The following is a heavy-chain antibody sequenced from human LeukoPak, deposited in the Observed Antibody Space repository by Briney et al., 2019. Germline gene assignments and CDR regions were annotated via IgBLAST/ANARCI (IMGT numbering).Heavy chain of an antibody. CDR1: GFTFSSYA. J-gene: IGHJ4*02. CDR3: AKDAGIAAAGTGYFDY. D-gene: IGHD6-13*01. V-gene: IGHV3-23*01. Sequence: GGSLRLSCAASGFTFSSYAMSWVRQAPGKGLEWVSAISGSGGSTYYADSVKGRFTISRDNSKNTLYLQMNSLRAEDTAVYYCAKDAGIAAAGTGYFDYWGQGTLVTVSS. CDR2: ISGSGGST.